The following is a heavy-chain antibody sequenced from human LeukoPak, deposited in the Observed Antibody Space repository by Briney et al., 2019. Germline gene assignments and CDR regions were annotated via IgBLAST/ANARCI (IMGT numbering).Heavy chain of an antibody. CDR2: ISGSGGST. Sequence: GGSLRLSCAASGFTFSSYGMSWVRQAPGKGLEWVSAISGSGGSTYYADSVKGRFTVSRDNSKNTLYLQMNSLRADDTAVYYCAKDRPTVYSSSWLHFLDSWGQGTLVTVSS. CDR3: AKDRPTVYSSSWLHFLDS. D-gene: IGHD6-13*01. J-gene: IGHJ4*02. V-gene: IGHV3-23*01. CDR1: GFTFSSYG.